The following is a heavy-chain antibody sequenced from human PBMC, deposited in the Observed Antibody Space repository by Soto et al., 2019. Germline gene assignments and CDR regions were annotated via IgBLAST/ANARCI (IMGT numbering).Heavy chain of an antibody. Sequence: APVKVSCKASGGTFSRYAISWVRQAPGQGLELKGGVIPIFGTANYAQKFQGRVTITADESKSTAYMELSRLRSEDTAVYYCARDPTVTTLYYYYGMEVWGQGTTVTVSS. D-gene: IGHD4-4*01. J-gene: IGHJ6*02. V-gene: IGHV1-69*13. CDR1: GGTFSRYA. CDR3: ARDPTVTTLYYYYGMEV. CDR2: VIPIFGTA.